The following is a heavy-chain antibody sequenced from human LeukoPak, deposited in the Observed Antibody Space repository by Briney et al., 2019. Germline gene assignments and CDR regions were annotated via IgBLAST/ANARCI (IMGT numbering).Heavy chain of an antibody. J-gene: IGHJ4*02. D-gene: IGHD5-24*01. CDR3: ARRAGDGYRSPFDY. CDR1: GGTFSSYA. CDR2: IIPIFGTA. Sequence: SVKVSYKASGGTFSSYAISWVRQAPGQGLEWMGGIIPIFGTANYAQKFQGRVTITTDESTSTAYMELSSLRSEDTAVYYCARRAGDGYRSPFDYWGQGTLVTVSS. V-gene: IGHV1-69*05.